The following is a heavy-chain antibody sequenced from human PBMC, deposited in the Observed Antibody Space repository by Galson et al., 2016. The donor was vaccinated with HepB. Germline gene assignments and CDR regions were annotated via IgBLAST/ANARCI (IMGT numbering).Heavy chain of an antibody. Sequence: SLRLSCAASGFTFWTYWMTWVRQAPGKGLEWVASIKEDGSETYYVASVEGRFTLSRDNDRHSLLLQMNSLRVGDTAIYYCARDLRAPPGAFDFWGQGTMVAVSS. D-gene: IGHD1-14*01. CDR2: IKEDGSET. CDR3: ARDLRAPPGAFDF. V-gene: IGHV3-7*01. J-gene: IGHJ3*01. CDR1: GFTFWTYW.